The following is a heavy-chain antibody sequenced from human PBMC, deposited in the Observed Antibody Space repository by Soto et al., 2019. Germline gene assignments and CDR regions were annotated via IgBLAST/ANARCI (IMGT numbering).Heavy chain of an antibody. CDR2: ISYDGSNK. V-gene: IGHV3-30*18. CDR1: GFTFSSYG. J-gene: IGHJ3*02. CDR3: AKNSKYYDILTGYFFDRRWDAFDI. Sequence: QVQLVESGGGVVQPGRSLRLSCAASGFTFSSYGMHWVRQAPGKGLEWVAVISYDGSNKYYADSVKGRFTISRDNSKNTLYLQMNSLRAEDTAVYYCAKNSKYYDILTGYFFDRRWDAFDIWGQGTMVTVSS. D-gene: IGHD3-9*01.